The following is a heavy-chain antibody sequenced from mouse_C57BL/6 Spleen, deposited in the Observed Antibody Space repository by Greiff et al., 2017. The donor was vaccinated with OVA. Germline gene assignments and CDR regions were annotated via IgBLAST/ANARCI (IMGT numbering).Heavy chain of an antibody. Sequence: QVQLQQPGAELVRPGTSVKLSCKASGYTFTSYWMHWVKQRPGQGLEWIGVIDPSDSYTNYNQKLKGKATLTVDTSSSTAYMQLSSLTSEDSAVYYCARAYGSSYAMDYWGQGTSVTVSS. D-gene: IGHD1-1*01. CDR3: ARAYGSSYAMDY. V-gene: IGHV1-59*01. CDR1: GYTFTSYW. J-gene: IGHJ4*01. CDR2: IDPSDSYT.